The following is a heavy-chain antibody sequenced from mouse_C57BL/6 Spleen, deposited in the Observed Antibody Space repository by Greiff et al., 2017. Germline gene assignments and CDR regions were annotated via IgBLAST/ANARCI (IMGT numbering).Heavy chain of an antibody. J-gene: IGHJ1*03. D-gene: IGHD1-1*01. CDR2: ISYDGSN. V-gene: IGHV3-6*01. Sequence: EVKLQESGPGLVKPSQSLSLTCSVTGYSITSGYYWNWIRQFPGNKLEWMGYISYDGSNNYNPSLKNRISITRDTSKNQFFLKLNSVTTEDTATYYCARFYYHWYFDVWGTGTTVTVSS. CDR3: ARFYYHWYFDV. CDR1: GYSITSGYY.